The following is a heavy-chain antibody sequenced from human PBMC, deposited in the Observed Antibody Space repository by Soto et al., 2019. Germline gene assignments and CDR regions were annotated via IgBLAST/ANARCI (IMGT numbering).Heavy chain of an antibody. CDR1: GFTFSSYW. D-gene: IGHD6-19*01. Sequence: EVQLVESGGGLVQPGGSLRLSCAASGFTFSSYWMHWVRQAQGKGLAWVSRINSDESSISYADSVKGRFTISRDNAKNTLYLQMNSLRSEDTAVYYCAKEPGGEEQWLVRWDAFDIWGQGTMVTVSS. CDR3: AKEPGGEEQWLVRWDAFDI. J-gene: IGHJ3*02. V-gene: IGHV3-74*01. CDR2: INSDESSI.